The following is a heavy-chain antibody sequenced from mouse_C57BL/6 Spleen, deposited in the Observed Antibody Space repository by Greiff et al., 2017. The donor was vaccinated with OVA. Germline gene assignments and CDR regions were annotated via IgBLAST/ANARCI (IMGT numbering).Heavy chain of an antibody. CDR2: IDPETGGT. D-gene: IGHD2-3*01. J-gene: IGHJ4*01. V-gene: IGHV1-15*01. Sequence: GLEWIGAIDPETGGTAYNQKFKGKAILTADKSSSTAYMELRSLTSEDSAVYYCTRCDGYDYAMDYWGQGTSVTVSS. CDR3: TRCDGYDYAMDY.